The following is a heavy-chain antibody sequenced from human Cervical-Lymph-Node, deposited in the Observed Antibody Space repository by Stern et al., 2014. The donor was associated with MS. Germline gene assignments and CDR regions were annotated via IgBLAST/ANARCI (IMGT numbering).Heavy chain of an antibody. Sequence: QVQLVQSGAEVKKPGASVKVSCKASGYTFTSYDINWVRQATGQGLEWMGWMNPNSGNTGYAQKFQGRVTMTRNTSISTAYMELSSLRSEDTAVYYCARVPAYSSSSRVGYYYGMDVWGQGTTVTVSS. CDR1: GYTFTSYD. D-gene: IGHD6-6*01. CDR2: MNPNSGNT. CDR3: ARVPAYSSSSRVGYYYGMDV. J-gene: IGHJ6*02. V-gene: IGHV1-8*01.